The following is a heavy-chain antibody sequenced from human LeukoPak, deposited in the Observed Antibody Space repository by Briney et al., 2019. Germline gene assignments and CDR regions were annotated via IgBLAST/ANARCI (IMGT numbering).Heavy chain of an antibody. V-gene: IGHV4-59*01. CDR1: GGSISSYY. D-gene: IGHD6-13*01. J-gene: IGHJ4*02. CDR3: ARVAAAGHFDY. Sequence: SETLSLTCTVSGGSISSYYWSWIRQPPGKGLEWIGYIYYSGSTNYNPSLKSRVTISVDTSKNQFSLKLSSVTAADTAVYYCARVAAAGHFDYWAREPWSPSPQ. CDR2: IYYSGST.